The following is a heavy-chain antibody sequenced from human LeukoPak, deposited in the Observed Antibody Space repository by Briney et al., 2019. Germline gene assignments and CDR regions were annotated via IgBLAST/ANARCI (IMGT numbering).Heavy chain of an antibody. Sequence: ASVKLSCKPSGYTFTGHAMNWVRQAPGQGLEWMGYINTKTGNPTYAQGFTGRFVFSLDTSVSTAFLQISSLKPEDTAVYYCARAPEGSFWSGYYYYGMDVWGQGTTVTVSS. V-gene: IGHV7-4-1*02. CDR3: ARAPEGSFWSGYYYYGMDV. CDR1: GYTFTGHA. D-gene: IGHD3-3*01. CDR2: INTKTGNP. J-gene: IGHJ6*02.